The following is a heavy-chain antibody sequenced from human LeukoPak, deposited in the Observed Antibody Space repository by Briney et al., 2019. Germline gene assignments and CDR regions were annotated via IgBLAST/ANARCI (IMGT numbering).Heavy chain of an antibody. CDR1: GFTFSNSA. CDR2: LSGSGITT. V-gene: IGHV3-23*01. D-gene: IGHD2-2*01. Sequence: GGSLSLSCAASGFTFSNSAMSWVRQAPGKGLEWVSTLSGSGITTYYADSVKGRFTISRDNSMSTVSLQMNSLRAEDTAVYYCAKEQDTQLLLSHFDYWGQGSLVTVSS. CDR3: AKEQDTQLLLSHFDY. J-gene: IGHJ4*02.